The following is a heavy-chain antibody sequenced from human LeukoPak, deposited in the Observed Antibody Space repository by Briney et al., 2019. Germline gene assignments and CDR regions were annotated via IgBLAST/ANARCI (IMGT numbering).Heavy chain of an antibody. D-gene: IGHD3-22*01. CDR3: AAEAAYYYDSRDAFDV. J-gene: IGHJ3*01. Sequence: SVKVSCKASGFTFTSSAVQWVRQARGQRREWIGWIVVGSGNTNYAQKFQERVTITRDMSTSLVYMELSSLRSEDTAVYYCAAEAAYYYDSRDAFDVGGQGTMVTVSS. CDR1: GFTFTSSA. V-gene: IGHV1-58*01. CDR2: IVVGSGNT.